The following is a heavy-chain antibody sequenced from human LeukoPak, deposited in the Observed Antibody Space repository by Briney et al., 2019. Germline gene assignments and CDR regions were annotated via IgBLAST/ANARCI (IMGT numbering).Heavy chain of an antibody. CDR2: INGDGRNI. D-gene: IGHD4-17*01. CDR3: ARVHDTVTTGGPFDY. V-gene: IGHV3-74*01. CDR1: GFTFSSYW. Sequence: GGSLRLSCVASGFTFSSYWMHWVRQDPRKGLVWVSRINGDGRNINYADSVRGRFTISRDNAKNTLYLQMNTLRVEDTAVYYCARVHDTVTTGGPFDYWGQGTLVTVSS. J-gene: IGHJ4*02.